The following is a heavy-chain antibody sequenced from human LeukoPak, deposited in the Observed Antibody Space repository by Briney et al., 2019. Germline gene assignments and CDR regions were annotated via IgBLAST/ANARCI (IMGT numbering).Heavy chain of an antibody. CDR3: AKAGSIRFDY. D-gene: IGHD1-26*01. J-gene: IGHJ4*02. Sequence: GGSLRLSCEASGFSFSTYAMNWVRQAPGKGLEWVSVISVSGFSTYYADSVKGRFTISRDNSKNTLYLQMNSLRAEDTAVYYCAKAGSIRFDYWGQGTLVTVSS. CDR2: ISVSGFST. CDR1: GFSFSTYA. V-gene: IGHV3-23*01.